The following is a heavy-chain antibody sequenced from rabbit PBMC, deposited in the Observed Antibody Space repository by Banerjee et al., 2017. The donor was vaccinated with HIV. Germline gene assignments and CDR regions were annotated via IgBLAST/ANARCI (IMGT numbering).Heavy chain of an antibody. CDR1: GFSFSSGYC. CDR2: IYAGSSGST. Sequence: QSLEESGGDLVKPGTSLTLTCTASGFSFSSGYCMCWVRQAPGKGLEWIACIYAGSSGSTYYATWAKGRFTISKTSSTTVTLQMTSLTAADTATYFCVRDGSSKGYYLDLWGQGTLVTVS. J-gene: IGHJ4*01. CDR3: VRDGSSKGYYLDL. V-gene: IGHV1S40*01. D-gene: IGHD1-1*01.